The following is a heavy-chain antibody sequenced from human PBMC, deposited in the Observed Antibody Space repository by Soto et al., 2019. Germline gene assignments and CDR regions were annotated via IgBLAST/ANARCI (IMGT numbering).Heavy chain of an antibody. CDR3: ATASGIVGGTTDY. CDR2: VSVYNGKS. D-gene: IGHD3-22*01. V-gene: IGHV1-18*01. J-gene: IGHJ4*01. Sequence: DSVQDSCTASGYLFSTYGISWMRQVPGQGLAWMGWVSVYNGKSNYTQKFQGRVTMTTDTSTNTAYMELRSLRSDDTAVYYCATASGIVGGTTDYWG. CDR1: GYLFSTYG.